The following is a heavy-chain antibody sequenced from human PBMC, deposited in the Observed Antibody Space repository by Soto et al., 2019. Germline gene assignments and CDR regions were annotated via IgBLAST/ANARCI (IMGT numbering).Heavy chain of an antibody. CDR1: GGSFSGDY. D-gene: IGHD5-18*01. CDR3: ARQGDSTMAIFDY. J-gene: IGHJ4*02. CDR2: VNGRGST. Sequence: SETLSLTCAVYGGSFSGDYWSWLRQPPGEGLEWIGEVNGRGSTKYNPSLKGRVTMSVDPSKNQFSLKLTSVTAADTAVYYCARQGDSTMAIFDYWGQGALVTVSS. V-gene: IGHV4-34*01.